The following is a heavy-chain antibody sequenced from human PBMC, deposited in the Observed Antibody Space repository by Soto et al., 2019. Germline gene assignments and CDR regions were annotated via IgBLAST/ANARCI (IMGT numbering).Heavy chain of an antibody. CDR2: IIPILGIA. J-gene: IGHJ2*01. V-gene: IGHV1-69*08. D-gene: IGHD2-2*01. CDR1: GGTFSSYT. CDR3: ARDGGGVVVPAADWYFDL. Sequence: QVQLVQSGAEVKKPGSSVKVSCKASGGTFSSYTISWVRQAPGQGLEWMGRIIPILGIANYAQKFQGRVTITGDKSTSTAYMELRSLRSEDTAVYYCARDGGGVVVPAADWYFDLWGRGTLVTVSS.